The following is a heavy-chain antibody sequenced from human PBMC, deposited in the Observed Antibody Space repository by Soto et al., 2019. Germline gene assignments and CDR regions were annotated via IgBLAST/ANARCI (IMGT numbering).Heavy chain of an antibody. J-gene: IGHJ6*04. CDR3: VKDQKGSYDSHQYV. Sequence: PGGSLRLSCAASGFSFGSYAMSWVRQAPGKGLEWVSSISGGGDNTYRADSVKGRFTISRDDSKDTLYLQMNSLRAEDTAVYYCVKDQKGSYDSHQYVWGKGATVTVSS. D-gene: IGHD3-16*01. CDR1: GFSFGSYA. V-gene: IGHV3-23*01. CDR2: ISGGGDNT.